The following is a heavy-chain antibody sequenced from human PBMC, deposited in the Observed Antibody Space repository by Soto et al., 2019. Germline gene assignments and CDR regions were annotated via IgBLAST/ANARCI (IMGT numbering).Heavy chain of an antibody. J-gene: IGHJ6*02. D-gene: IGHD3-22*01. CDR2: IYHSGST. CDR3: ARSPDSSGYYPRWYYYGMDV. CDR1: GGSISSSNW. V-gene: IGHV4-4*02. Sequence: SESMSITCAVCGGSISSSNWWSWVRQPTGKGLECCGEIYHSGSTNYNPSLKSRVTISVDKSKNQFSLKLSSVTAADTAVYYCARSPDSSGYYPRWYYYGMDVWGQGTTVTVSS.